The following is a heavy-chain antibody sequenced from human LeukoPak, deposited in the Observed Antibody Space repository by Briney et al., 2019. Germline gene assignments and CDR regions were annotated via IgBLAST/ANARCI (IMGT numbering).Heavy chain of an antibody. V-gene: IGHV1-69*13. D-gene: IGHD3-22*01. Sequence: SVTVSCKASGGTFSSYAISWVRQAPGQGLEWMGGIIPIFGTANYAQKFQGRVTITADESTSTAYMEPSSLRSEDTAVYYCARSWYYDSSGYRYYYYGMDVWGQGTTVTVSS. J-gene: IGHJ6*02. CDR1: GGTFSSYA. CDR3: ARSWYYDSSGYRYYYYGMDV. CDR2: IIPIFGTA.